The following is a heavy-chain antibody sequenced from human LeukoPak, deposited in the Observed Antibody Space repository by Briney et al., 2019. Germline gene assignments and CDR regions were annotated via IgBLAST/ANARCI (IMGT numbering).Heavy chain of an antibody. D-gene: IGHD6-19*01. Sequence: GGSLRLSCAASGFTFSSYSMNWVRQAPGKGLEWVSYISSSSSTIYYADSVKGRFTISRDNAKNSLYLQMNSLRAEDTAVYYCARNGRYSSGWANWFDPWGQGTLVTVSS. CDR3: ARNGRYSSGWANWFDP. CDR2: ISSSSSTI. CDR1: GFTFSSYS. J-gene: IGHJ5*02. V-gene: IGHV3-48*01.